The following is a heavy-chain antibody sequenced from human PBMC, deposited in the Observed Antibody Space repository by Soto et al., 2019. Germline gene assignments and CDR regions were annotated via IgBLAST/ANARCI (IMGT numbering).Heavy chain of an antibody. CDR3: ARGAMANFDY. CDR2: FIAMLGTP. CDR1: GGTFGSQG. J-gene: IGHJ4*02. D-gene: IGHD5-18*01. V-gene: IGHV1-69*13. Sequence: SVKVSCKASGGTFGSQGIAWVRQAPGQGLEWMGGFIAMLGTPTYAKKAQGRATISADESLTSSYLELRSLRSEDTGVYFCARGAMANFDYWGQGTVVTVYS.